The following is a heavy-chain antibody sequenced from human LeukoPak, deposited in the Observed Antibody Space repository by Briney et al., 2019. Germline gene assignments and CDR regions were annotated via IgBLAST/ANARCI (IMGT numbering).Heavy chain of an antibody. D-gene: IGHD1-26*01. Sequence: ASVKVSCKASGYTFTGYYMHWVRQAPGQGLEWMGWINPNSGGTNYAQKFQGRVTMTRDTSISTAYMELSRLRSDDTAVYYCARSLYSGSYYRFGYWGQGTLVTVSS. CDR2: INPNSGGT. J-gene: IGHJ4*02. CDR3: ARSLYSGSYYRFGY. V-gene: IGHV1-2*02. CDR1: GYTFTGYY.